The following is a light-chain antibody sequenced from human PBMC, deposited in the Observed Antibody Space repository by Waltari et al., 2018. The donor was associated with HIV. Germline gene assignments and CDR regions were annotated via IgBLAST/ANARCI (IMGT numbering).Light chain of an antibody. J-gene: IGLJ1*01. CDR2: EVT. Sequence: QSALTQPPSASGSPGQSLTISCTGTSTDVGAYDYVSWYQQHPDKAPKLVIYEVTKRPSGVSDRFSGSKSGNTASLTVSGLQAEDEADYYCCSYAGNNIYVFGAGTTVTVL. CDR3: CSYAGNNIYV. V-gene: IGLV2-8*01. CDR1: STDVGAYDY.